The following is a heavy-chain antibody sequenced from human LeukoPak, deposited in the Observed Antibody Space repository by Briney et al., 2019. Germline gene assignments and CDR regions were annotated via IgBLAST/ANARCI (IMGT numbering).Heavy chain of an antibody. Sequence: ASVKVSCKVSGHMFTELPIHWVRQAPGKGLEWMGTFDPEDGKIIYAQSFEGRLTMTEDTTTDTAYMELSGLRSEDTAVYYCATDYAPVGLDGFDVWGQGTMVTVSS. CDR3: ATDYAPVGLDGFDV. D-gene: IGHD2-2*01. CDR2: FDPEDGKI. CDR1: GHMFTELP. J-gene: IGHJ3*01. V-gene: IGHV1-24*01.